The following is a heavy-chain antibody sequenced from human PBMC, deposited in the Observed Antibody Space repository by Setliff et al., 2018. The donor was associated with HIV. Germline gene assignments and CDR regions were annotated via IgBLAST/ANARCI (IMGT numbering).Heavy chain of an antibody. CDR2: IKSKTDGETE. Sequence: PGGSLRLSCVASGFTFSNAWMSWVRQAPGKGLEWVGRIKSKTDGETEDYAAPVKGRFTISRDDSRSTLYLQMNSLITEDTALYYCTTAVAQNWYGSGNENYWGQGTLVTVSS. CDR3: TTAVAQNWYGSGNENY. CDR1: GFTFSNAW. J-gene: IGHJ4*02. D-gene: IGHD3-10*01. V-gene: IGHV3-15*01.